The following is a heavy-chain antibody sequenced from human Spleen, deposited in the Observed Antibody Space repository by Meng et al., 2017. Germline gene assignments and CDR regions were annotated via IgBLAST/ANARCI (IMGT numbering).Heavy chain of an antibody. D-gene: IGHD6-13*01. CDR1: GFTFSIYS. CDR2: ISSSSSDR. V-gene: IGHV3-21*01. J-gene: IGHJ4*02. CDR3: ARYANTWYRIDY. Sequence: GESLKISCAASGFTFSIYSMNWVRQAPGKGLEWVSSISSSSSDRYYADSVKGRFTISRDNAKNSLYLQMYSLRAEDTAVYYCARYANTWYRIDYWGQGTLVTVSS.